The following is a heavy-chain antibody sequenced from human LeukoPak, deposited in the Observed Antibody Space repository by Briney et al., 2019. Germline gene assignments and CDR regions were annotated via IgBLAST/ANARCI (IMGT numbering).Heavy chain of an antibody. V-gene: IGHV2-5*08. Sequence: TLSLTCTVSGGSMIRYFWNWIRQPPGKALEWLALIYWNDDKRYSPSLKSRLTITKDTSKNQVVLTMTNMDPVDTATYYCAHSSTVVTGAFDYWGQGTLVTVSS. CDR1: GGSMIRYF. D-gene: IGHD4-23*01. CDR2: IYWNDDK. J-gene: IGHJ4*02. CDR3: AHSSTVVTGAFDY.